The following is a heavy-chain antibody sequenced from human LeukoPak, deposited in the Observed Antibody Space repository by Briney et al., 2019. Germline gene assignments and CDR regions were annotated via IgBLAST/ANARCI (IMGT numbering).Heavy chain of an antibody. CDR3: ARDRMKSLYCSSTSCYLDY. D-gene: IGHD2-2*01. CDR1: GYTFTSYG. V-gene: IGHV1-18*01. Sequence: ASVKVSYKASGYTFTSYGISWVRQAPGQGLEWMGWISAYNGNTNYAQKLQGRVTMTIDTSTSTAYMELRSLRSDDTAVYYCARDRMKSLYCSSTSCYLDYWGQGTLVTVSS. J-gene: IGHJ4*02. CDR2: ISAYNGNT.